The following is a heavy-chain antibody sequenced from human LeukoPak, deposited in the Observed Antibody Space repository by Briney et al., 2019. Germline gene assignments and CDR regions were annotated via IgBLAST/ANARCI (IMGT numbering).Heavy chain of an antibody. V-gene: IGHV1-3*01. CDR3: ARAHYASSNIKVPFDV. CDR2: INAGNGNT. J-gene: IGHJ6*04. CDR1: GYTFTSYA. D-gene: IGHD3-22*01. Sequence: GASVKVSCKASGYTFTSYAMHWVRQAPGQSLEWMGWINAGNGNTKYSQKFQGRVTMTRDTATSTVYMELSSLRSEDTAVYYCARAHYASSNIKVPFDVWGKGTTVTVSS.